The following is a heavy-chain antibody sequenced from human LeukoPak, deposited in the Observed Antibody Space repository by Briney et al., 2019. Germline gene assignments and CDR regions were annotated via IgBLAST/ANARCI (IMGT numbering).Heavy chain of an antibody. CDR3: ARANGSGKRPYFDY. CDR1: GFTFSSYS. D-gene: IGHD3-10*01. J-gene: IGHJ4*02. Sequence: GGSLRLSCAASGFTFSSYSMNWVRQPPGKELEWVSSIITSSSYTYYAASVKDRFTISRDNAKNSLYLQMNSLRAEDTAVYYCARANGSGKRPYFDYWGQGTLVTVSS. V-gene: IGHV3-21*01. CDR2: IITSSSYT.